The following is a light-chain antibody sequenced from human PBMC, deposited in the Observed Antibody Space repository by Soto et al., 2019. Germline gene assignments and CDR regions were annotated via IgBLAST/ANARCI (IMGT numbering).Light chain of an antibody. CDR3: QHYGYSQWT. Sequence: IVLTQSPVTLSLSPGERATLSCRASQTGSNSYLAWYQHKSGQAPRLLIYGVYTRASGIPDRFSGSGSGTEFTLTITRLEPEDSAVYFCQHYGYSQWTFGQGTKVDI. V-gene: IGKV3-20*01. CDR1: QTGSNSY. CDR2: GVY. J-gene: IGKJ1*01.